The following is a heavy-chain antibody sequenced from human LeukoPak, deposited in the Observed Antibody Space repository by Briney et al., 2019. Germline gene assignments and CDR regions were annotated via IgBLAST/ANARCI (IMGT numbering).Heavy chain of an antibody. CDR2: ISSSSSYI. J-gene: IGHJ6*03. CDR3: ARDLTNYYDSSGYYFVSYYYYYMDV. CDR1: GFTFSSYE. V-gene: IGHV3-21*01. D-gene: IGHD3-22*01. Sequence: GGSLRLSCAASGFTFSSYEMNWVRQAPGKGLEWVSSISSSSSYIYYADSVKGRFTISRDNAKNSLYLQMNSLRAEDTAVYYCARDLTNYYDSSGYYFVSYYYYYMDVWGKGTTVTISS.